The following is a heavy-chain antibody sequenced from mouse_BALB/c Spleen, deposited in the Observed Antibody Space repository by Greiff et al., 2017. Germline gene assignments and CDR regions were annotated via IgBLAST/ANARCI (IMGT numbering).Heavy chain of an antibody. V-gene: IGHV5-6-3*01. J-gene: IGHJ3*01. CDR2: INSNGGST. CDR3: ERGKLLRCTFAY. CDR1: GFTFSSYG. Sequence: EVKLVESGGGLVQPGGSLKLSCAASGFTFSSYGMSWVRQTPDKRLELVATINSNGGSTYYPDSVKGRCTISRDNAKKTLYLHKSSLKSEDTAMYDFERGKLLRCTFAYWGQGTLVTVSA. D-gene: IGHD1-1*01.